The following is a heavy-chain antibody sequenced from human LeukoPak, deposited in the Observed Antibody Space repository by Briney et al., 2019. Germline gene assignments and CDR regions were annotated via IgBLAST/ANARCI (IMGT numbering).Heavy chain of an antibody. CDR2: IHYSGRT. D-gene: IGHD2-15*01. Sequence: PSETLSLTCTVSGGSINSYYWSWIRQPPGEGLEWIGYIHYSGRTSYSPSLNSRVTMSVDTSKHQLSLKLTSVTAADPALYYCARWYCSSDTCYHLDVWGKGSTVTVSS. V-gene: IGHV4-59*01. CDR1: GGSINSYY. J-gene: IGHJ6*04. CDR3: ARWYCSSDTCYHLDV.